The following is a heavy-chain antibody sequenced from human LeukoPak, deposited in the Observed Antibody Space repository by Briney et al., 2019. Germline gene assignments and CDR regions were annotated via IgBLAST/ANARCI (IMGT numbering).Heavy chain of an antibody. J-gene: IGHJ4*02. D-gene: IGHD3-10*01. Sequence: GGSLKLSCAASGFTLTSYGMHWVRQAPGKGPEWVSFIRTDGTTKYYADSVEGRFTIPRDSAKNTLYLQMNSLRAEDTAVYYCARDLFGSGSYDHWGQGTLVTVSS. CDR3: ARDLFGSGSYDH. CDR2: IRTDGTTK. CDR1: GFTLTSYG. V-gene: IGHV3-30*02.